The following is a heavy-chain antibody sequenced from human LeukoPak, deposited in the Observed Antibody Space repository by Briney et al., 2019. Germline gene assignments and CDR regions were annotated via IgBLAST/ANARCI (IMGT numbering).Heavy chain of an antibody. CDR1: GYSFTNYG. J-gene: IGHJ4*02. V-gene: IGHV1-18*01. D-gene: IGHD2-2*01. CDR3: ARDFIEVVVPAAILNIVATMGY. CDR2: ISGYNSKP. Sequence: ASVKVSCKTSGYSFTNYGITWVRQAPGQGLEWMGWISGYNSKPFYAQNFQGRVTMTRDTSISTAYMELSRLRSDDTAVYYCARDFIEVVVPAAILNIVATMGYWGQGTLVTVSS.